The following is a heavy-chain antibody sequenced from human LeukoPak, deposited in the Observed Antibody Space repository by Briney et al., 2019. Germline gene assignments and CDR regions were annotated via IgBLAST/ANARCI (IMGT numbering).Heavy chain of an antibody. V-gene: IGHV5-51*01. Sequence: GESLKISCKGSGYSFSTYWIGWVRQMPGKGLEWLGIIYPGDSDTTYSRSFQGQVTISADKSISTAYLQWSSLKAADTAMYYCARRDSSGWYYWGQGTLVTVSS. D-gene: IGHD6-19*01. CDR1: GYSFSTYW. CDR3: ARRDSSGWYY. CDR2: IYPGDSDT. J-gene: IGHJ4*02.